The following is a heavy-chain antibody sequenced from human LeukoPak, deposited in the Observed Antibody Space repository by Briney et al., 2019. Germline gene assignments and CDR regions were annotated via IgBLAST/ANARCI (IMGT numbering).Heavy chain of an antibody. V-gene: IGHV4-39*07. J-gene: IGHJ1*01. Sequence: SETLSLTCTVSGGSISSSSYYWGWIRQPPGKGLEWIGSIYYSGSTYYNPSLKSRVTISVNTSKNQFSLKLSSVTAADTAVYYCVRDHYYDSSGYTFRHWGQGTLVTVSS. CDR3: VRDHYYDSSGYTFRH. CDR1: GGSISSSSYY. CDR2: IYYSGST. D-gene: IGHD3-22*01.